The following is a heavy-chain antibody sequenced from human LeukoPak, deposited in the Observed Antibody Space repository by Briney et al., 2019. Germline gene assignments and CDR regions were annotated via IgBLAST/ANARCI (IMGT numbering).Heavy chain of an antibody. J-gene: IGHJ4*02. CDR3: ARRFRPAVAPGYYFDY. CDR2: IYYSGST. V-gene: IGHV4-39*07. CDR1: GGSISSSSYY. Sequence: KPSETLSLTCTVSGGSISSSSYYWGWIRQPPGKGLEWIGSIYYSGSTYYNPSLKSRVTISVDTSKNQFSLKLSSVTAADTAVYYCARRFRPAVAPGYYFDYWGQGTLVTVSS. D-gene: IGHD6-19*01.